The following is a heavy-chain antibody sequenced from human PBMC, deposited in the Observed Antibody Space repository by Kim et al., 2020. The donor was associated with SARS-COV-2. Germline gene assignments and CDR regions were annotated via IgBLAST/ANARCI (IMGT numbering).Heavy chain of an antibody. V-gene: IGHV1-46*01. CDR1: GYTFTSYY. CDR3: ARDEGIAVAATRLDYYYYGMDV. D-gene: IGHD6-19*01. J-gene: IGHJ6*02. CDR2: INPSGGST. Sequence: ASVKVSCKASGYTFTSYYMHWVRQAPGQGLEWMGIINPSGGSTSYAQKFQGRVTMTRDTSTSTVYMELSSLRSEDTAVYYCARDEGIAVAATRLDYYYYGMDVWGQGTTVTVSS.